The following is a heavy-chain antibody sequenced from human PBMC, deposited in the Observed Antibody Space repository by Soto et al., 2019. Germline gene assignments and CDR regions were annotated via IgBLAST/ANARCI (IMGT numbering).Heavy chain of an antibody. D-gene: IGHD3-10*01. Sequence: PSETLSLTCTVSGGSISSYYWSWIRQPPGKGLEWIGYIYYSGSTNYNPSLKSRVTISVDTSKNQFSLKLSSVTAADTAVYYCARVMVRDDAFDIWGQGTLVTVS. CDR1: GGSISSYY. J-gene: IGHJ3*02. CDR2: IYYSGST. V-gene: IGHV4-59*01. CDR3: ARVMVRDDAFDI.